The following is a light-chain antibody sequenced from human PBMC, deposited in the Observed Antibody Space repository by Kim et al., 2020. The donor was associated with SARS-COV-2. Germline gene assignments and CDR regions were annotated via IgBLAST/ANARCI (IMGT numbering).Light chain of an antibody. V-gene: IGLV2-8*01. CDR3: SSYAGSDNLGV. Sequence: QSALTQPPSASGSPGQSVTISCTGTSSDVGRYNFVSWYQQHPGKAPKLLIYEVSRRPSGVPDRFSASKSGNTASLTVSGLQAEDEADYYCSSYAGSDNLGVFGTGTKVTVL. CDR2: EVS. CDR1: SSDVGRYNF. J-gene: IGLJ1*01.